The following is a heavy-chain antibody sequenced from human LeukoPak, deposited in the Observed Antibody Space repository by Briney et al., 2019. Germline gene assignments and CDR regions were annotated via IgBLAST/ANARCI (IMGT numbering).Heavy chain of an antibody. CDR3: ARGRYDSSGYITPDAFDI. J-gene: IGHJ3*02. CDR1: GFTFSSYA. CDR2: MSGSGGST. D-gene: IGHD3-22*01. V-gene: IGHV3-23*01. Sequence: GGSLRLSCAASGFTFSSYAMNWVRQAPGKGLEWVSAMSGSGGSTYYADSVKGRFTISRDNSKNTLYLQMNSLRAEDTAVYYCARGRYDSSGYITPDAFDIWGQGTMVTVSS.